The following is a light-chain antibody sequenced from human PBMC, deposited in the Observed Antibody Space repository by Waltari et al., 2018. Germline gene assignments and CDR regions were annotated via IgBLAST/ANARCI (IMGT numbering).Light chain of an antibody. CDR1: SLRSYY. J-gene: IGLJ2*01. CDR2: DKN. CDR3: HSRDASGVAGS. V-gene: IGLV3-19*01. Sequence: SSELTQDPAVSVAMGQTVRITCQGDSLRSYYASWYQQRPGQAPILVIYDKNNRPSGVPDRFSGSSSHNTGSLTITGAQGEDEASYYCHSRDASGVAGSFGGGTKLTVL.